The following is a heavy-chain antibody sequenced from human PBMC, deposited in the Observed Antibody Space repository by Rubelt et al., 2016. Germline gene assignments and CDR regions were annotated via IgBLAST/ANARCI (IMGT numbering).Heavy chain of an antibody. Sequence: QITLKESGPTLVKPTQTLTLTCTFSGFSLSTSGVGVGWIRQPPGKALEWLALIYWNDDKRYSPSLKSRLTITKDTSKNQVVLTMTNMDPVDTATYYCAHRKYDFWSAKEPGRLVDVWGQGTTVTVSS. CDR2: IYWNDDK. V-gene: IGHV2-5*01. CDR3: AHRKYDFWSAKEPGRLVDV. D-gene: IGHD3-3*01. CDR1: GFSLSTSGVG. J-gene: IGHJ6*02.